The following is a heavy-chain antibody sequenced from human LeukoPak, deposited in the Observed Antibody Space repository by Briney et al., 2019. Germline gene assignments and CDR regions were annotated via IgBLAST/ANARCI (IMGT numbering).Heavy chain of an antibody. Sequence: GASVKVSCKASGYTFTSYWIGWVRQMPGKGLEWMGIIYPGDSDTRYSPSFQGQVTISADKSISTAYLQWSSLKASDTAMYYCARNRLMVRGAKYYYGMDVWGQGTTVTVSS. CDR3: ARNRLMVRGAKYYYGMDV. V-gene: IGHV5-51*01. D-gene: IGHD3-10*01. CDR1: GYTFTSYW. CDR2: IYPGDSDT. J-gene: IGHJ6*02.